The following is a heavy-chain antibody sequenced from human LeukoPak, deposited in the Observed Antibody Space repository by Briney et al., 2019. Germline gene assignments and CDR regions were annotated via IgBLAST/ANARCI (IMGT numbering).Heavy chain of an antibody. CDR1: GFTFSSYA. D-gene: IGHD3-9*01. CDR2: ISGSGGST. CDR3: ARDDILTGFSPYYHYGMDV. Sequence: GGSLRLSCAASGFTFSSYAMSWVRQAPGKGLEWVSAISGSGGSTYYADSVKGRFTISRDNSKNTLYLQMDSLRAEDTAVYYCARDDILTGFSPYYHYGMDVWGHGTTVTVSS. J-gene: IGHJ6*02. V-gene: IGHV3-23*01.